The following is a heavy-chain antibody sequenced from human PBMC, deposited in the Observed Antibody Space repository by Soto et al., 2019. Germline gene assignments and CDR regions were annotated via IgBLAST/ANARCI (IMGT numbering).Heavy chain of an antibody. J-gene: IGHJ6*02. Sequence: LRLSCAASGFTFSSYSMNWVRQAPGKGLEWVSSISSSSSYIYYADSVKGRFTISRDNAKNSLYLQMNSLRAEDTAVYYCARRSSPYYYYGMDVWGQGTTVTVS. CDR3: ARRSSPYYYYGMDV. CDR1: GFTFSSYS. D-gene: IGHD6-6*01. V-gene: IGHV3-21*01. CDR2: ISSSSSYI.